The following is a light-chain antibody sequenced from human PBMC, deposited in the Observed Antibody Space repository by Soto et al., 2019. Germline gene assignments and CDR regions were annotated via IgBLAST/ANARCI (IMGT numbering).Light chain of an antibody. CDR3: QSYDSSLSGPVV. CDR2: GNS. V-gene: IGLV1-40*01. J-gene: IGLJ2*01. CDR1: SSNIGAGYD. Sequence: QSALTQPPSVSGAPGQRVTISCTGSSSNIGAGYDVHWYQHLPGTAPKLLIYGNSNRPSGVPDRFSGSKSGTSASLAITGLQAEDEADYYCQSYDSSLSGPVVFGGGTKLTVL.